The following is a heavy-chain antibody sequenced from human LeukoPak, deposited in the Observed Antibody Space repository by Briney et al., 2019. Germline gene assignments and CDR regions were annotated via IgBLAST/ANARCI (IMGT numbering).Heavy chain of an antibody. V-gene: IGHV3-23*01. J-gene: IGHJ4*02. CDR3: AKVPPAYYYGSGSYYI. D-gene: IGHD3-10*01. CDR2: ISGSGGST. Sequence: GGSLRLSCAASGFTFSSYAMSWVRQAPGKGLEWVSAISGSGGSTYYADSVKGRFTISRDNSKNTLYLQMNSLRAEDTAVYYCAKVPPAYYYGSGSYYIWGQGTLVTVSS. CDR1: GFTFSSYA.